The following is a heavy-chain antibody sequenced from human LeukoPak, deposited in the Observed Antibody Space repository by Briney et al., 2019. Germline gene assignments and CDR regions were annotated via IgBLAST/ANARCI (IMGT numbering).Heavy chain of an antibody. V-gene: IGHV1-3*01. CDR3: ARAKGYYYGSGSYLGMDV. CDR2: INAGNGNT. D-gene: IGHD3-10*01. CDR1: GYTFTSYA. Sequence: RASVKVSCKASGYTFTSYAMHWVRQAPGQRLEWMGWINAGNGNTKYSQKFQGRVTITRDTSASTAYMELSSLRSEDTAEYYCARAKGYYYGSGSYLGMDVWGKGTTVTVSS. J-gene: IGHJ6*04.